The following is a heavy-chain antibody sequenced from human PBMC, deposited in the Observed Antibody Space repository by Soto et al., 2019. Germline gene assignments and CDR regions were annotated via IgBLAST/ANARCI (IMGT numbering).Heavy chain of an antibody. J-gene: IGHJ5*02. CDR3: ARMGRFCSGGSCYSRGLDP. V-gene: IGHV4-59*01. CDR2: IFYGGSP. Sequence: QVQLQESGPGLVKPSETLSLTCTVSGGPMNSYYWSWIRQPPGKGLEHIGYIFYGGSPNYNPSVKSRVTISVDSSKSQFSLKLPSVAAADTAVYYCARMGRFCSGGSCYSRGLDPWGQGVLVTVSS. D-gene: IGHD2-15*01. CDR1: GGPMNSYY.